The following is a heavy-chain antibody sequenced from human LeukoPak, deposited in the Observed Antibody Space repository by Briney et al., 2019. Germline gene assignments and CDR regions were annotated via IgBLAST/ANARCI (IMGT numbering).Heavy chain of an antibody. CDR1: GGFISSSIYY. Sequence: SETLSLTCTVSGGFISSSIYYWDWIRQPPGKGLEWIGSIHYRGNTYYNPSLKSRAPISVDTSKNQFSLKLSSVTAADTAVYYCARRGGELLQTVDYWGQGTLVTVSS. V-gene: IGHV4-39*01. CDR3: ARRGGELLQTVDY. J-gene: IGHJ4*02. CDR2: IHYRGNT. D-gene: IGHD1-26*01.